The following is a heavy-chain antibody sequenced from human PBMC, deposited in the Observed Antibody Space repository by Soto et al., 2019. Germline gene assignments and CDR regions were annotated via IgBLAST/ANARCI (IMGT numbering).Heavy chain of an antibody. CDR3: AREFIAAAGRGPWFDP. CDR2: IIPILGIA. J-gene: IGHJ5*02. Sequence: QVQLVQSGAEVKKPGSSVKVSCKASGGTFSSYTISWVRQAPGQGLEWMGRIIPILGIANYAQKFQGRVTITADKSTSTAYMELSSLRSEDTAVYYCAREFIAAAGRGPWFDPWGQGTLVTVSS. D-gene: IGHD6-13*01. CDR1: GGTFSSYT. V-gene: IGHV1-69*08.